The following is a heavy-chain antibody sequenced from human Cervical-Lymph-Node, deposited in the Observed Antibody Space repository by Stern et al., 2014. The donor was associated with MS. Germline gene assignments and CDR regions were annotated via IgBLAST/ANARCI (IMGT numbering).Heavy chain of an antibody. CDR3: TRHQGGIAAF. CDR2: ITPLLGTT. CDR1: GGTFNTFD. Sequence: VQLVESGAEVRQPGSSMKVSCKASGGTFNTFDISWVRQTPGQGLEWLGGITPLLGTTNYARNFQGRVAISADESATTAYMEMSNLTSEDTAFYYCTRHQGGIAAFWGQGTLVTVSS. J-gene: IGHJ4*02. V-gene: IGHV1-69*01. D-gene: IGHD6-13*01.